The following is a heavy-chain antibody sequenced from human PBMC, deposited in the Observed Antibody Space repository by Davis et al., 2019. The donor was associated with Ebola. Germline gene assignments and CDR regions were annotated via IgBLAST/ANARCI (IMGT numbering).Heavy chain of an antibody. V-gene: IGHV1-18*01. CDR1: GYTFISYG. CDR2: ISAYNGNT. D-gene: IGHD3-3*01. Sequence: ASVKVSCKASGYTFISYGISWVRQAPGQGLEWMGWISAYNGNTNYAQKLQGRVTMTTDTSTSTAYMELRSLRSDDTAVYYCARVGYDFWSGSEYFDYWGQGTLVTVSS. J-gene: IGHJ4*02. CDR3: ARVGYDFWSGSEYFDY.